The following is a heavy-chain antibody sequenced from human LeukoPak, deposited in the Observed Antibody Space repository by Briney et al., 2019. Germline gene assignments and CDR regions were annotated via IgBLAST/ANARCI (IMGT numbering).Heavy chain of an antibody. CDR3: ARAFPHLGLHYDILTGADS. D-gene: IGHD3-9*01. CDR1: GFTFSSYE. Sequence: PGGSLRLSCAASGFTFSSYEMNWVRQAPGKGLEWVSYISSSGSTIYYADSVKGRFTISRDNAKNSLYLQMNSLRAQDTAVYYCARAFPHLGLHYDILTGADSWGQGTLVTVSS. CDR2: ISSSGSTI. V-gene: IGHV3-48*03. J-gene: IGHJ4*02.